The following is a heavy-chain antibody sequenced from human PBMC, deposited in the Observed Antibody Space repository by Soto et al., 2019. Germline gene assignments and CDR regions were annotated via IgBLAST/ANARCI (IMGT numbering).Heavy chain of an antibody. Sequence: QVQLVESGGGVVQPGRSLRLSCAASGFTFSSYGMHWLRQAPGKGLEWVAVISYDGSNKYYADSVKGRFTISRDNSKNTLYLQMNSLRAEDTAVYYCAKDRLAGIAVAAPDYWGQGTLVTVSS. CDR3: AKDRLAGIAVAAPDY. CDR1: GFTFSSYG. D-gene: IGHD6-19*01. CDR2: ISYDGSNK. J-gene: IGHJ4*02. V-gene: IGHV3-30*18.